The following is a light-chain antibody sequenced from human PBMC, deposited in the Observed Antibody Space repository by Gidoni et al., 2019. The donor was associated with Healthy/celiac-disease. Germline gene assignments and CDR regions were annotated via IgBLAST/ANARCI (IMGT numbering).Light chain of an antibody. V-gene: IGKV1-39*01. Sequence: DIQMTQSPSSLSASVGDRVTITCRASQSISSYLNWYQQKPGKAPKLLIYAASSLQSGVPSGFSGSGSGTDFTLTISSLQPEDFATYYCQQSYSTHGTFGQGTKVEIK. CDR3: QQSYSTHGT. CDR1: QSISSY. J-gene: IGKJ1*01. CDR2: AAS.